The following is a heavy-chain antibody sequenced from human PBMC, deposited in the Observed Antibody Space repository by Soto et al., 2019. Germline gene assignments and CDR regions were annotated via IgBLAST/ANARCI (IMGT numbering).Heavy chain of an antibody. CDR2: IVVGSGNT. J-gene: IGHJ6*03. V-gene: IGHV1-58*02. Sequence: VASVKVSCKASGFTFTSSAMQWVRQARGQRLEWIGWIVVGSGNTNYAQKFQERVTITRDMSTSTAYMELSSLRSEDTAVYYCAAVAHDYSNPGYYYYMDVWGKGTTVTVSS. CDR3: AAVAHDYSNPGYYYYMDV. CDR1: GFTFTSSA. D-gene: IGHD4-4*01.